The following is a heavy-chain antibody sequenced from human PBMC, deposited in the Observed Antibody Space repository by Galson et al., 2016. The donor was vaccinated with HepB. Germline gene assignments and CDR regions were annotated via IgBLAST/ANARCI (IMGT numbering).Heavy chain of an antibody. CDR2: IWYDGSKK. CDR1: GFTFSNYG. V-gene: IGHV3-33*01. J-gene: IGHJ4*02. Sequence: SLRLSCATSGFTFSNYGMHWVRQAPGKGLEWVAVIWYDGSKKYYGDSVKGRFTISRDNSKNTLFLQMNTLRAEDTAMYYCAFHRGSGSFRFHYWGQGTLVTVSS. CDR3: AFHRGSGSFRFHY. D-gene: IGHD5-12*01.